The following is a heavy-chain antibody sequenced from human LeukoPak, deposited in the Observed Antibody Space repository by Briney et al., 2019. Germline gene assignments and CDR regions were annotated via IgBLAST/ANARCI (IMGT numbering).Heavy chain of an antibody. CDR2: FNPAGGRT. V-gene: IGHV1-46*01. CDR1: ADTFTDYY. CDR3: ARDQAAVTTPLDWSFAL. J-gene: IGHJ2*01. Sequence: GASVKVSCKASADTFTDYYMHWVRQAPGQGLEWRGIFNPAGGRTSYAQKFQGRVTITRDTSTSTLYMELSSLRSEDTAVYYCARDQAAVTTPLDWSFALWGRGTLVTVSS. D-gene: IGHD4-17*01.